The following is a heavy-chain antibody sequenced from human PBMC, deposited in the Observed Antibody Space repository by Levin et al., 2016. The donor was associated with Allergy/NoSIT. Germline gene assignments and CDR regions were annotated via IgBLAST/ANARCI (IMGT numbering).Heavy chain of an antibody. V-gene: IGHV7-4-1*02. D-gene: IGHD6-19*01. J-gene: IGHJ6*02. CDR2: INTNTGNP. CDR3: AREMSSGWYNYYYYYGMDV. Sequence: APVKVSCKASGYTFTSYAMNWVRQAPGQGLEWMGWINTNTGNPTYAQGFTGRFVFSLDTSVSTAYLQISSLKAEDTAVYYCAREMSSGWYNYYYYYGMDVWGQGTTVTVSS. CDR1: GYTFTSYA.